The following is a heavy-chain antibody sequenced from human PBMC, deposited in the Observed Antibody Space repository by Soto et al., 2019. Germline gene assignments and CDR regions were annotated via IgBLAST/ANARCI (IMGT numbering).Heavy chain of an antibody. D-gene: IGHD2-15*01. J-gene: IGHJ6*02. Sequence: QVQLVESGGGVVQPGRSLRLSCAASGFTFSSYGMHWVRQAPGKGLEWVAVISYDGSNKYYADSVKGRFTISRDNSKNTLYLQMNSLRAEDTAVYYCAKGVVDATSYYYHGMDVWGQGTTVTVSS. V-gene: IGHV3-30*18. CDR3: AKGVVDATSYYYHGMDV. CDR1: GFTFSSYG. CDR2: ISYDGSNK.